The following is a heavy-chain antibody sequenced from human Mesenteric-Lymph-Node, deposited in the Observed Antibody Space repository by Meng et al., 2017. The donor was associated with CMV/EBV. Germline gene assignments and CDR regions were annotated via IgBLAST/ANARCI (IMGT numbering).Heavy chain of an antibody. V-gene: IGHV4-31*03. Sequence: CTVSDGSISGAGYYCSWIRQHPGKGLEWIGYIYYSGTASSSPSLKSRVTMSVDTSKNQFSLKLTSVTAADTALYYCAIDTSGYYYFHYWGQGTLVTVSS. D-gene: IGHD3-22*01. CDR2: IYYSGTA. CDR1: DGSISGAGYY. CDR3: AIDTSGYYYFHY. J-gene: IGHJ4*02.